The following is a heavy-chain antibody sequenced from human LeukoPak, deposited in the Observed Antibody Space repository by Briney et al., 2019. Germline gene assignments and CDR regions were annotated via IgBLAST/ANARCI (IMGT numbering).Heavy chain of an antibody. V-gene: IGHV3-33*06. CDR2: IWYDGSNK. Sequence: PGGSLRLSCAASGFTFSSYGMHWVRQAPGKGLEWVALIWYDGSNKYYADSVKGRFTISRDNSKNTLYLQMNSLRVEDTAVYYCAKAGYCSGGSCTDYYYYYMDVWGKGTTVTVSS. J-gene: IGHJ6*03. CDR1: GFTFSSYG. D-gene: IGHD2-15*01. CDR3: AKAGYCSGGSCTDYYYYYMDV.